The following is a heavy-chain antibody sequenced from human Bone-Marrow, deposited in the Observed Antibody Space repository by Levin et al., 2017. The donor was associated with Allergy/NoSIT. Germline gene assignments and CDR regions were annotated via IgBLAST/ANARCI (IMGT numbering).Heavy chain of an antibody. CDR3: ASGHFPYYYYGMDV. Sequence: ASVKVSCKASGYTFTTYGLTWVRQAPGQGLEWMGWVSAYSGNTNYALNLQDRVTMTTDTATNTAYMELTSLRSDDTAIYYCASGHFPYYYYGMDVWGQGTTVVVSS. CDR1: GYTFTTYG. V-gene: IGHV1-18*01. J-gene: IGHJ6*02. CDR2: VSAYSGNT.